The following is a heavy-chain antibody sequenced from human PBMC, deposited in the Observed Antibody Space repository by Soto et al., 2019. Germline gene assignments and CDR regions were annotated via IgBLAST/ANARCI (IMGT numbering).Heavy chain of an antibody. CDR1: GFTFSSYG. Sequence: QVQLVESGGGVVQPGRSLRLSCAASGFTFSSYGMHWVRQAPGKGLEWVAVISYDGSNKYYADSVKGRFTISSDNSKNTLYLQMNSLRAEDTAVYYCAKDRGYSYRAGFDYWGQGTLVTVSS. CDR3: AKDRGYSYRAGFDY. D-gene: IGHD5-18*01. J-gene: IGHJ4*02. CDR2: ISYDGSNK. V-gene: IGHV3-30*18.